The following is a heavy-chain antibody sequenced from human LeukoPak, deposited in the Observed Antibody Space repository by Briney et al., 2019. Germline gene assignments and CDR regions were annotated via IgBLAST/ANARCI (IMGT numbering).Heavy chain of an antibody. J-gene: IGHJ4*02. Sequence: GRSLRLSCAASGFTFSSYAMHWVRQAPGKGLEWVAVISYDGSNKYYADSVKGRFTISRDNSKNTLYLQMNSLRAEDTAVYYCARDREILLWFGDPPGYWGQGTLVTVSS. V-gene: IGHV3-30-3*01. CDR1: GFTFSSYA. CDR2: ISYDGSNK. D-gene: IGHD3-10*01. CDR3: ARDREILLWFGDPPGY.